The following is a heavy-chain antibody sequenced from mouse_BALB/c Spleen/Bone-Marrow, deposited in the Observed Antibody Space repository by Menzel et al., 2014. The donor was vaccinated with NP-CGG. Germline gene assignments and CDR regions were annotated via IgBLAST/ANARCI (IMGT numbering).Heavy chain of an antibody. Sequence: EVKLVESGGGLVKPGGSLKLSCAASGFPFSRYDMSWVRQTPEKRLEWVATISSGGPYTYYPVSVKGRFTISRDNARNTLYLQMSGLRSEDTALYYCARQDGYDGTWFAYWGKGTLVTVTA. CDR3: ARQDGYDGTWFAY. CDR1: GFPFSRYD. J-gene: IGHJ3*01. V-gene: IGHV5-9*02. D-gene: IGHD2-2*01. CDR2: ISSGGPYT.